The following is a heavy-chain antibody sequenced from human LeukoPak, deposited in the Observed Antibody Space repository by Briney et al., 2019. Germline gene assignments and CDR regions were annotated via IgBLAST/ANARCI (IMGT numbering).Heavy chain of an antibody. CDR2: ISAYNGNT. J-gene: IGHJ4*02. CDR3: ARVTTHDFWSGYYPTPFDY. V-gene: IGHV1-18*01. CDR1: GYTFTSYG. D-gene: IGHD3-3*01. Sequence: ASVKVSCKASGYTFTSYGISWVRQAPGQGLEWMGWISAYNGNTNYAQKPQGRVTMTTDTSTSTAYMELRSLRSDDTAVYYCARVTTHDFWSGYYPTPFDYWGQGTLVTVSS.